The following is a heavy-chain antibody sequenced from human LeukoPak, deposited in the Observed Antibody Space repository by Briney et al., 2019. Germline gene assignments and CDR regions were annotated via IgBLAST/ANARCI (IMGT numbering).Heavy chain of an antibody. D-gene: IGHD4-17*01. CDR1: GYTFNSYW. CDR3: ASVTTVRGMDV. V-gene: IGHV5-51*01. J-gene: IGHJ6*02. Sequence: GESLKISCEGSGYTFNSYWIGWVRQMPGKGLEWMGIIYPIDSDTRYSPSFQGQVTISADKSINTAYLQWSSLKTSDTAMYYCASVTTVRGMDVWGQGTTVTVSS. CDR2: IYPIDSDT.